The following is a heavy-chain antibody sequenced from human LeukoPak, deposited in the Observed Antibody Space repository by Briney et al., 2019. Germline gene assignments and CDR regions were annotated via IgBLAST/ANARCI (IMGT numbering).Heavy chain of an antibody. CDR3: ARGLSGGGLDY. CDR1: GFTFSVSV. J-gene: IGHJ4*02. D-gene: IGHD3-10*01. Sequence: PGGSLRLSCAASGFTFSVSVMHWVRQAPGKGLEYVSVISSNGGSTSYASSVKGRFTISRDNSKNTLYLQMGSLRAEDMAVYYCARGLSGGGLDYWGQGTLVTVSS. CDR2: ISSNGGST. V-gene: IGHV3-64*01.